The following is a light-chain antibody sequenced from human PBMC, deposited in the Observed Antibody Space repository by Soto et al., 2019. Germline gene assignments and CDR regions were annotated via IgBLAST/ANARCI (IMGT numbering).Light chain of an antibody. CDR2: EGF. CDR1: SSDVGSGNV. CDR3: CSHAGNDTSV. V-gene: IGLV2-23*01. J-gene: IGLJ1*01. Sequence: QSALTQPASVSGSPGQSITISCTGTSSDVGSGNVVSWYQHYPGKAPQLIIYEGFKRPSGVSSRFSGSKSGNTASLTISGLQAEDGAEYYCCSHAGNDTSVFGNGTEVTVL.